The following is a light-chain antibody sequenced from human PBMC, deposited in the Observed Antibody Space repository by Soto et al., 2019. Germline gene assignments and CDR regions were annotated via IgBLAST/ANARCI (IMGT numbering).Light chain of an antibody. CDR2: GAS. J-gene: IGKJ1*01. V-gene: IGKV3-15*01. Sequence: EIVMTQSPATLSVSPGERATLSCRASQSVSSSYLAWYQQKFGQAPRLLIYGASTRATGIPVRFSGSASGTEFTLTISSLQSEDFTVYYCQQYNKWPLTFGQGTKVDIK. CDR3: QQYNKWPLT. CDR1: QSVSSSY.